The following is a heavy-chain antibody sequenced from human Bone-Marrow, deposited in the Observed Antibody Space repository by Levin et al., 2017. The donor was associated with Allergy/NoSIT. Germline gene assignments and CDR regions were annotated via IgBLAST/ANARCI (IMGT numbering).Heavy chain of an antibody. Sequence: SQTLSLTCTVSGGSISRSYWSWIRQPPGKGLEWIGYLYHSGGTTYNPYLKSRVTISVDTSKTQFSLKLNSVTAADTAVYYCARGDYYDSIGYPYYWGQGTLVTVSS. D-gene: IGHD3-22*01. CDR2: LYHSGGT. J-gene: IGHJ4*02. CDR1: GGSISRSY. CDR3: ARGDYYDSIGYPYY. V-gene: IGHV4-59*01.